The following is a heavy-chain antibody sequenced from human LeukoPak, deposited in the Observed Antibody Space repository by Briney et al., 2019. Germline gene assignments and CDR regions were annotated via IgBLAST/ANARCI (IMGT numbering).Heavy chain of an antibody. V-gene: IGHV3-48*03. Sequence: GGSLRLSCAASGFTFSTSEMNWGRQAPGKGLEWVSYISGSSSTIYYADSVKGRFTISRDNAKNSLYLQMNSLRAEDTAVYYCARGHDYNDFWGQGTQVTVSS. J-gene: IGHJ4*02. CDR1: GFTFSTSE. CDR3: ARGHDYNDF. CDR2: ISGSSSTI.